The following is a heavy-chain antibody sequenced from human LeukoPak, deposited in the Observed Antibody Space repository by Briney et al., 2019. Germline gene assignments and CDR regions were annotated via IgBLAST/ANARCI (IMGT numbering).Heavy chain of an antibody. Sequence: GGSLGLSCAASGFTFSTNAMHWVRQTPGKGLEWMAVISYDGNSDTYADPVEGRFTVSRDNSRNILYLQMNSLRNDDTAMYYCARDGANDLFKGGAYFRDWGQGALVIVS. CDR1: GFTFSTNA. V-gene: IGHV3-30*04. J-gene: IGHJ1*01. D-gene: IGHD4/OR15-4a*01. CDR3: ARDGANDLFKGGAYFRD. CDR2: ISYDGNSD.